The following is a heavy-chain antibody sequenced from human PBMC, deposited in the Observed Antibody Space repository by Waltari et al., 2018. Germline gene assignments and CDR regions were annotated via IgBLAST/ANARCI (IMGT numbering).Heavy chain of an antibody. J-gene: IGHJ4*02. D-gene: IGHD3-10*01. V-gene: IGHV3-9*01. CDR3: AKGLYYGSGTLDY. Sequence: EVQLVESGGGLVQPGRSLRLSCAASGFTFDDYAMHWVRQAPGKGLEGVSGISWKSGSIGYADSVKGRFTSSRDNAKNSLYLQMNSLRAEDTALYYCAKGLYYGSGTLDYWGQGTLVTVSS. CDR2: ISWKSGSI. CDR1: GFTFDDYA.